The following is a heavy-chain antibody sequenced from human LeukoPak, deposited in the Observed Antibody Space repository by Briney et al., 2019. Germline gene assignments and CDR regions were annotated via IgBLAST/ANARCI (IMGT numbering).Heavy chain of an antibody. CDR1: GGTFSSYA. J-gene: IGHJ4*02. Sequence: ASVKVSCKASGGTFSSYAISWVRQAPGQGLEWMGRINPNSGGTNYAQKFQGRVTMTRDTSISTAYMELSRLRSDDTAVYYCARGTLYYYGSGSYYAIYYFDYWGQGTLVTVSS. V-gene: IGHV1-2*06. CDR3: ARGTLYYYGSGSYYAIYYFDY. CDR2: INPNSGGT. D-gene: IGHD3-10*01.